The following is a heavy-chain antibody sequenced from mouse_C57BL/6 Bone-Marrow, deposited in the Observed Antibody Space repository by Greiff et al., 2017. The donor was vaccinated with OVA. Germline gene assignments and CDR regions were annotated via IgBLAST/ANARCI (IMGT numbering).Heavy chain of an antibody. CDR1: GFTFSSYA. J-gene: IGHJ4*01. V-gene: IGHV5-4*01. CDR3: ARDGYYPYYYAMDY. CDR2: ISDGGSYT. D-gene: IGHD2-3*01. Sequence: EVMLVESGGGLVKPGGSLKLSCAASGFTFSSYAMSWVRQTPEKRLEWVATISDGGSYTYYPDNVKGRFTISRDNAKNNLYLQMSHLKSEDTAMYYCARDGYYPYYYAMDYWGQGTSVTVSS.